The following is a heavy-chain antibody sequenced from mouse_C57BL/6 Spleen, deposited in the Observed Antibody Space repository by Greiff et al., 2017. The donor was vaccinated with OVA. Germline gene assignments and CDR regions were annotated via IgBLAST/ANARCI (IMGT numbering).Heavy chain of an antibody. D-gene: IGHD2-1*01. Sequence: VQLQQSGPGLVAPSQSLSITCTVSGFSLTSYGVSWVRQPPGKGLEWLGVIRGDGSTNYHTALISRLSISKDNSKSQVFLKLNSLQTDDTATYYGTKSFYGNYAMDYWGQGTSVTVSS. CDR3: TKSFYGNYAMDY. CDR1: GFSLTSYG. CDR2: IRGDGST. J-gene: IGHJ4*01. V-gene: IGHV2-3*01.